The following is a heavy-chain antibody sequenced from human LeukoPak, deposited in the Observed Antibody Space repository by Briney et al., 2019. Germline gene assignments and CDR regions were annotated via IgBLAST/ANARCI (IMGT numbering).Heavy chain of an antibody. V-gene: IGHV3-9*01. CDR1: GFTFDDYA. D-gene: IGHD3-22*01. CDR2: ISWNSGSI. J-gene: IGHJ1*01. Sequence: SGGSLRLSCAASGFTFDDYAMHWVRQAPGKGLEWVSGISWNSGSIGYADSVKGRFTISRDNAKNSLYLQMNSLRAEDTALYYCAKARRRYYDSSGYYLDYFQHWGQGTLVTVSS. CDR3: AKARRRYYDSSGYYLDYFQH.